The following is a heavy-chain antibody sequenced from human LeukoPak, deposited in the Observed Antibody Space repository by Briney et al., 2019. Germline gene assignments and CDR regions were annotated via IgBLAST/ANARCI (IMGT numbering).Heavy chain of an antibody. CDR3: ARDAYDSSGYYLHGEYFQH. V-gene: IGHV1-46*01. Sequence: ASVKVSCKASGYTFTSYYMHWVRQAPGQGLEWMGWINPNSGGTNYAQKFQGRVTMTRGMSTSTVYMELSSLRPEDTAVYYCARDAYDSSGYYLHGEYFQHWGQGTLVTVSS. CDR1: GYTFTSYY. J-gene: IGHJ1*01. CDR2: INPNSGGT. D-gene: IGHD3-22*01.